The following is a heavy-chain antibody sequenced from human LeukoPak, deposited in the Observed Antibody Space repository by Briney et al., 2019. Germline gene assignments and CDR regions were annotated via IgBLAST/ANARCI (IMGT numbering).Heavy chain of an antibody. CDR3: ARVFGSIAAAGNNY. J-gene: IGHJ4*02. V-gene: IGHV3-7*03. D-gene: IGHD6-13*01. CDR2: IKQDGSEK. CDR1: GFTLSSYW. Sequence: GGSLRLSCAVSGFTLSSYWMSWVRQAPGKGLEWVANIKQDGSEKYYVDPVKGRFTISRDNAKNSLYLQMNSLRAEDTALYYCARVFGSIAAAGNNYWGQGTLVTVSS.